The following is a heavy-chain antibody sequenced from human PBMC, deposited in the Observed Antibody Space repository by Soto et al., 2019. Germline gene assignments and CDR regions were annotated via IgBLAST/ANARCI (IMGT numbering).Heavy chain of an antibody. V-gene: IGHV4-4*02. Sequence: QVQLQESGPGLVKPSGTLSLTCAVSGGSISSSNWWSWVRQPPGKGLEWIGEIYHSGSTNYNPSLKTRVTRSVDKSKNQVSLKLSSVTAADTAVYYCASVRGGYYYAMDVWGQGTTVTVSS. CDR1: GGSISSSNW. D-gene: IGHD3-10*02. CDR3: ASVRGGYYYAMDV. J-gene: IGHJ6*02. CDR2: IYHSGST.